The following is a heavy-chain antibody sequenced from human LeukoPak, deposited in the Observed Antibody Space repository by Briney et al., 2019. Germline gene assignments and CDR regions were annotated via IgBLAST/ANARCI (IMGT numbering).Heavy chain of an antibody. V-gene: IGHV5-51*01. CDR2: IYPDDSDT. CDR1: GYSFTSYW. J-gene: IGHJ4*02. Sequence: GESLKISCKGSGYSFTSYWIGWVRQMPGKGLEWMGIIYPDDSDTRYSPSFQGQVTISADKSITTAYLQWSSLKASDTAMYDCATLYHNSGDYWGQGTLVTVSS. D-gene: IGHD1-1*01. CDR3: ATLYHNSGDY.